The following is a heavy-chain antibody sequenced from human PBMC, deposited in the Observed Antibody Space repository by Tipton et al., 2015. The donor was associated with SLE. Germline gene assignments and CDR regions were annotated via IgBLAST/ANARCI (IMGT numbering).Heavy chain of an antibody. D-gene: IGHD5-24*01. Sequence: SLRLSCAASGFTFSSYGMHWVRQAPGKGLEWVAVVWYDGSNKYYADSVKGRFTISRDNSKNTLYLQMNSLRAEDTAVYYCAKLGVRDGYNYWGQGTLVTVSS. CDR3: AKLGVRDGYNY. V-gene: IGHV3-33*06. CDR1: GFTFSSYG. J-gene: IGHJ4*02. CDR2: VWYDGSNK.